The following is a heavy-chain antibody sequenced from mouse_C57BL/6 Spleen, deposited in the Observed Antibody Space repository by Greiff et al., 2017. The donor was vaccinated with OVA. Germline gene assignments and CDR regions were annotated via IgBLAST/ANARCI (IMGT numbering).Heavy chain of an antibody. CDR3: AGLEGHYYGSSLMDY. V-gene: IGHV1-52*01. CDR2: IDPSDSET. D-gene: IGHD1-1*01. J-gene: IGHJ4*01. Sequence: QVQLQQPGAELVRPGSSVKLSCKASGYTFTSYWMHWVKQRPIQGLEWIGNIDPSDSETHYNQKFQDKATLTVDKSSSTAYMQLSSLTSEDSAVYYCAGLEGHYYGSSLMDYWGQGTSVTVSS. CDR1: GYTFTSYW.